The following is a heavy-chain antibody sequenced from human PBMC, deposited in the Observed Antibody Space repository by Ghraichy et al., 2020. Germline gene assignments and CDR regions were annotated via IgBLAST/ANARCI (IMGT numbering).Heavy chain of an antibody. V-gene: IGHV3-21*06. D-gene: IGHD2-2*02. Sequence: GESLNISCAVSGFTFSTYSMNWVRQAPGKGLEWVSSIGGSSTHIYYADSVKGRFIISRDNAKNSLYLQMDSLRAEDTAVYYCARVGSDIDVVPAAIISMDVWGQGTTVTVSS. CDR1: GFTFSTYS. CDR3: ARVGSDIDVVPAAIISMDV. CDR2: IGGSSTHI. J-gene: IGHJ6*02.